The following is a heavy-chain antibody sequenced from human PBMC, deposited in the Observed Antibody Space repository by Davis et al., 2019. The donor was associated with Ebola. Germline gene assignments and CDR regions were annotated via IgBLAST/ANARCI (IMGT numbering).Heavy chain of an antibody. J-gene: IGHJ4*02. Sequence: AASVKVSCKASGYTFTSYGISWVRQAPGQGLEWMEWIITDNGNRNYAQKFQGRVTMSTDTSTSTAYMELRSLRSDDTAVYYCARDRASYIVVVVAAGEFDYWGQGTLVTVSS. D-gene: IGHD2-15*01. V-gene: IGHV1-18*04. CDR1: GYTFTSYG. CDR2: IITDNGNR. CDR3: ARDRASYIVVVVAAGEFDY.